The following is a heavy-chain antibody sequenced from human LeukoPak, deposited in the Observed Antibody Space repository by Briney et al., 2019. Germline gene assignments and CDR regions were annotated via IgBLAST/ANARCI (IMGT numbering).Heavy chain of an antibody. D-gene: IGHD6-6*01. CDR3: VRGASSIAPLNPFWYFDL. Sequence: ASVKVSCKVSGYTLTELSMHWVRQGPGQGLEWMGIINPSGGSTSYAQKFQGRVTMTRDTSTNTVYMELSSLRSEDTAVFYCVRGASSIAPLNPFWYFDLWGRGTLVTVSS. CDR1: GYTLTELS. J-gene: IGHJ2*01. CDR2: INPSGGST. V-gene: IGHV1-46*01.